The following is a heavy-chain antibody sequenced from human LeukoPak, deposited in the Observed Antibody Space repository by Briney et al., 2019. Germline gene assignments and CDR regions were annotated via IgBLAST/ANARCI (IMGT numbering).Heavy chain of an antibody. J-gene: IGHJ4*02. Sequence: GGSLRLSCAASGFTFSTYYLTWVRQAPGKGLEWVSGISGSGGGTYYADSVKGRFTISRDDSKNTLYLQMNSLRADDTAVYYCAKDLGRYRNNFFDYWGQGNLVTVSS. CDR2: ISGSGGGT. V-gene: IGHV3-23*01. D-gene: IGHD1-26*01. CDR1: GFTFSTYY. CDR3: AKDLGRYRNNFFDY.